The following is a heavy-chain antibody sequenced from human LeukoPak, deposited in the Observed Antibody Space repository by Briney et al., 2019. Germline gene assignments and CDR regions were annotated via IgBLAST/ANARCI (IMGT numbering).Heavy chain of an antibody. V-gene: IGHV1-46*01. CDR1: GYTFTSYY. Sequence: ASVEVSCKASGYTFTSYYMHWVRQAPGQGLEWMGIINPSGGSSSYAQKFQGRVTMTRDMSTSTVYMELSSLRSEDTAVYYCARDLKNIVVVPAAPDIWGQGTMVTVSS. D-gene: IGHD2-2*01. CDR2: INPSGGSS. CDR3: ARDLKNIVVVPAAPDI. J-gene: IGHJ3*02.